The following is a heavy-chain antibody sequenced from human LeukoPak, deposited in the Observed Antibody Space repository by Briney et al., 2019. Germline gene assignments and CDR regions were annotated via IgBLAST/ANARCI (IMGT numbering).Heavy chain of an antibody. D-gene: IGHD3-22*01. J-gene: IGHJ4*02. Sequence: GGSLRLSCAASGFTFSSYAMHWVRQAPGKGLEWVANIKQDGSEKYYVDSVKGRFTISRDNANNSLYLQMNTLRAEDTAVYYCARDSSGYYSGIDYWGQGTLVTVSS. CDR2: IKQDGSEK. CDR1: GFTFSSYA. V-gene: IGHV3-7*01. CDR3: ARDSSGYYSGIDY.